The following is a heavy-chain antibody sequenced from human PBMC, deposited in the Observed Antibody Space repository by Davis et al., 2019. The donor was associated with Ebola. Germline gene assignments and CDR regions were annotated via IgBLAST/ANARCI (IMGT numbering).Heavy chain of an antibody. J-gene: IGHJ4*02. CDR1: GYTFTSYY. Sequence: ASVKVSCKASGYTFTSYYMHWVRQAPGQGLEWMGIINPSGGSTSYAQKFQGRVTMTRDTSTSTVYMELSSLRSEDTAVYYCARGGYWDTAMVSHFDYWGQGTLVTVSS. V-gene: IGHV1-46*01. CDR3: ARGGYWDTAMVSHFDY. CDR2: INPSGGST. D-gene: IGHD5-18*01.